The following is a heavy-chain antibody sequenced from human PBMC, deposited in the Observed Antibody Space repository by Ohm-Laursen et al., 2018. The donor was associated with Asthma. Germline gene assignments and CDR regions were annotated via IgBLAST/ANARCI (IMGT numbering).Heavy chain of an antibody. D-gene: IGHD3-3*01. J-gene: IGHJ4*02. CDR1: GFTFSSYG. V-gene: IGHV3-30*03. Sequence: SLRLSCTASGFTFSSYGMHWVRQAPGKGLEWVAVISYDGSNKYYADSVKGRFTISRDNSKNTLYLQMNSLRAGDTAVYYCAYSAGIFGVVITFDYWGQGTLVTVSS. CDR3: AYSAGIFGVVITFDY. CDR2: ISYDGSNK.